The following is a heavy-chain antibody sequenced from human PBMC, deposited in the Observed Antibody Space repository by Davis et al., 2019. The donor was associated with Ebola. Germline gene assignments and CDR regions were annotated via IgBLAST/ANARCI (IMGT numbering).Heavy chain of an antibody. J-gene: IGHJ4*02. D-gene: IGHD1-26*01. CDR3: ARDKIGSYSFDY. CDR1: GFTFGDYA. CDR2: IGNKDNTHII. Sequence: GESLKISCTASGFTFGDYAMSWFRQAPGKGLEWVSRIGNKDNTHIIEYAASVKGRFTISRDDSKNSLYLQMDSLKTEDTAVYYCARDKIGSYSFDYWGQGTPVTVSS. V-gene: IGHV3-72*01.